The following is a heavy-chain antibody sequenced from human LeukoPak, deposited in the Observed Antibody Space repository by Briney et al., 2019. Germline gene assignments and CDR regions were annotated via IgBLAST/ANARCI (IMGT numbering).Heavy chain of an antibody. J-gene: IGHJ6*02. V-gene: IGHV4-34*01. Sequence: SETLSLTCAVYGGSFSGYHWSWIRQPPGKGLEWIGEINHSGSTNYNPSLKSRVTISVDTSKNQFSLKLSSVTAADTAVYYCARGKHYYYGMDVWGQGTTVTVSS. CDR1: GGSFSGYH. CDR2: INHSGST. CDR3: ARGKHYYYGMDV.